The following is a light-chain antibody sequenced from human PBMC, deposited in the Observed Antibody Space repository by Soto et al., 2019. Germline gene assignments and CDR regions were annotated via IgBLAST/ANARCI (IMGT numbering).Light chain of an antibody. Sequence: DIVLTQSPGTLSLSPGERATLSCRASQSIRNFLAWYQQKPGQAPRLLIYDASNRASGIPPRFSGSGSGTAFTLAISGLEPEDLPVYYCQQRYNWPWTFGQGTKVEI. CDR3: QQRYNWPWT. J-gene: IGKJ1*01. CDR2: DAS. CDR1: QSIRNF. V-gene: IGKV3-11*01.